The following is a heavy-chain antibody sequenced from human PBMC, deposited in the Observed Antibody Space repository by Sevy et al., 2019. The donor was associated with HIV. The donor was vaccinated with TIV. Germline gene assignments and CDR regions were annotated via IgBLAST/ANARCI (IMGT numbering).Heavy chain of an antibody. D-gene: IGHD6-13*01. CDR1: GFTFSNFG. J-gene: IGHJ4*02. CDR3: AKDLAGPGRRYFDF. Sequence: GGSLRLSCTASGFTFSNFGMHWVRQVPGKGLEWVTFIRYDGSDKYYAASVKGRFTISRDDSKNTLYLQMDSLRAEDTAIYYCAKDLAGPGRRYFDFWGQGTLVTVSS. V-gene: IGHV3-30*02. CDR2: IRYDGSDK.